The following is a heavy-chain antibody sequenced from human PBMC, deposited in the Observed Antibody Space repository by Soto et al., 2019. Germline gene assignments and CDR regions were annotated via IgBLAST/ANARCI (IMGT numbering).Heavy chain of an antibody. CDR1: GFIVISNY. D-gene: IGHD3-10*01. V-gene: IGHV3-66*01. CDR3: ARGGTMALDY. J-gene: IGHJ4*02. Sequence: GGSLRLSSAASGFIVISNYMSWVRQAPWKGLEWVSVIYSGGSTYYADSVKGRFTISRDSSKNTLYLQMNSLRAGDTAVDYCARGGTMALDYWGQGTLVTVSS. CDR2: IYSGGST.